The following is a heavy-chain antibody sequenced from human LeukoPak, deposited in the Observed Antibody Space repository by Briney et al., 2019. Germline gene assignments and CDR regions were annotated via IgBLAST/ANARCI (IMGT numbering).Heavy chain of an antibody. J-gene: IGHJ4*02. Sequence: GGSLRLSCAASGFTFSSYAMSWVRQAPGKGLEWVSAISGSGGSIYYADSVKGRFTISRDNSKNTLYLQMNSLRAEDTAVYYCAKGTNWNYYFDYWGQGTLVTVSS. CDR3: AKGTNWNYYFDY. D-gene: IGHD1-7*01. CDR2: ISGSGGSI. CDR1: GFTFSSYA. V-gene: IGHV3-23*01.